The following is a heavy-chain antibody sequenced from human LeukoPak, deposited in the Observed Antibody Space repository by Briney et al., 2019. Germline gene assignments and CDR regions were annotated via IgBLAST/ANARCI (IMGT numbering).Heavy chain of an antibody. CDR1: GYTFTGYY. D-gene: IGHD1-26*01. Sequence: ASVKVSCKASGYTFTGYYMHWVRQAPGQGLEWMGLINPNSGDTKYAQEFQGRVTMTRDTSISTAYMELSRLKSGDTAVYYCARGYEEWELLLGAFDIWGQGTMVTVSS. V-gene: IGHV1-2*02. CDR3: ARGYEEWELLLGAFDI. J-gene: IGHJ3*02. CDR2: INPNSGDT.